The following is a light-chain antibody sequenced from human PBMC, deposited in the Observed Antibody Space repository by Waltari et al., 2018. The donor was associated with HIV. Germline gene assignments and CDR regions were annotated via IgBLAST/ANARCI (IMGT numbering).Light chain of an antibody. CDR3: SSYAGSNNLV. CDR2: EVS. CDR1: RSDVGGYNY. J-gene: IGLJ2*01. Sequence: QSALTQPPSASGSPGQSVTISCTGTRSDVGGYNYVSWYRPHPGKAPNLMIYEVSKRPSGVPDRFSGSKSGNTASLTVSGLQAEDEADYYCSSYAGSNNLVFGGGTKLTVL. V-gene: IGLV2-8*01.